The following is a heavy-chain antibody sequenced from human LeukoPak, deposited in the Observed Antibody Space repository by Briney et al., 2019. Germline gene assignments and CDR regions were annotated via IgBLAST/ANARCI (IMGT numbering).Heavy chain of an antibody. CDR2: FDPEDGET. CDR3: AQWELLLGAFDI. V-gene: IGHV1-24*01. D-gene: IGHD1-26*01. CDR1: GYTLTELS. J-gene: IGHJ3*02. Sequence: GASVKVSCKVSGYTLTELSMHWVRQAPGKGLEWMGGFDPEDGETIYAQKFQGRVTMTEDTSTDTAYMELSSLRSEVTAVYYCAQWELLLGAFDIWGQGTMVTVSS.